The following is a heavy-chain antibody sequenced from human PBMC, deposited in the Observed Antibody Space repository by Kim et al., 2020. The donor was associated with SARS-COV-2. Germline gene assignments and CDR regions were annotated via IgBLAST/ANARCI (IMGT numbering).Heavy chain of an antibody. D-gene: IGHD3-10*01. Sequence: GGSLRLSCAASEFTFTSYGMHWVRQAPGKGLEWVAVISYDGSSKFYADSVRGRFTIFRDSSKNTLYLQMNSLRPDDTAAYYCAIMRGSGNYYVYWGQGIPVTLSS. J-gene: IGHJ4*02. CDR2: ISYDGSSK. CDR3: AIMRGSGNYYVY. CDR1: EFTFTSYG. V-gene: IGHV3-30*03.